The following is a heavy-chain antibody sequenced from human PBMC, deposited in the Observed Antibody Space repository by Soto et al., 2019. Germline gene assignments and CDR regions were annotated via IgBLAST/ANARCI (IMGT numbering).Heavy chain of an antibody. CDR1: GFTFSSYW. CDR3: ATAVIAAAGTFDY. J-gene: IGHJ4*02. Sequence: GGSLRLSCAASGFTFSSYWMSWVRQAPGKGLEWVANIKQDGSEKYYVDSVKGRFTISRDNAKNSLYLQMNSLRAEDTAFFSGATAVIAAAGTFDYWGQGTLVTVSS. CDR2: IKQDGSEK. V-gene: IGHV3-7*01. D-gene: IGHD6-13*01.